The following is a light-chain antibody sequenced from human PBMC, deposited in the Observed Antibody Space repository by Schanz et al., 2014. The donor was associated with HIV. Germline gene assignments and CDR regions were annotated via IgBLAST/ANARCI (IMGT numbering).Light chain of an antibody. CDR2: DVN. CDR1: SSDVGVYNY. Sequence: QSALTQPASVSGSPGQSITISCTGTSSDVGVYNYVSWYQQHPGKAPKLMIYDVNNRPSGVSNRFSGSKSGNTASLTISGLQAEDEADYYCSSYAGSNVVFGGGTKLTVL. J-gene: IGLJ2*01. CDR3: SSYAGSNVV. V-gene: IGLV2-14*03.